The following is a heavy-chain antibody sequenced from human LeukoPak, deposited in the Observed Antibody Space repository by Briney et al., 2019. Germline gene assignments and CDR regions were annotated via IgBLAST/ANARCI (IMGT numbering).Heavy chain of an antibody. V-gene: IGHV1-8*01. J-gene: IGHJ6*02. CDR3: ASAYCSSTSCPVVGMDV. D-gene: IGHD2-2*01. CDR2: MNPNSGNT. Sequence: ASVKVSCKASGYTFTSYDINCVRQATGQGLEWMGWMNPNSGNTGYAQKFQGRVTMPRNTSISTAYMELSSLRSEDTAVYYCASAYCSSTSCPVVGMDVWGQGTTVTVSS. CDR1: GYTFTSYD.